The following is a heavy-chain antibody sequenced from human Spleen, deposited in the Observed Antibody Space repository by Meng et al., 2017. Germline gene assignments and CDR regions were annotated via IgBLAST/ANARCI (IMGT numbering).Heavy chain of an antibody. CDR3: ASGAGDYYYCYGMDV. CDR2: ISAYNGNT. J-gene: IGHJ6*02. D-gene: IGHD3-10*01. Sequence: ASVKVSCKASGYTFTSYGISWVRQAPGQGLEWMGWISAYNGNTNYAQKLQGRVTMTTDTSTSTAYMELSSLKSEDTAVYYCASGAGDYYYCYGMDVWGQGTTVTVSS. V-gene: IGHV1-18*01. CDR1: GYTFTSYG.